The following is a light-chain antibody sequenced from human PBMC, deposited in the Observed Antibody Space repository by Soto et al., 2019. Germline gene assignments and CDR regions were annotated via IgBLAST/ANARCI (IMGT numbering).Light chain of an antibody. CDR2: EVS. CDR1: SSDVGGYNY. CDR3: SSYTSSSNV. V-gene: IGLV2-14*01. Sequence: QSALTQPASVSGSPGQSITTSCTGTSSDVGGYNYVSWYQQHPGKAPKLMIYEVSNRPSGVSNRFSGSKSGNTASLTISGLQAEDEADYYCSSYTSSSNVFGTGTKPTVL. J-gene: IGLJ1*01.